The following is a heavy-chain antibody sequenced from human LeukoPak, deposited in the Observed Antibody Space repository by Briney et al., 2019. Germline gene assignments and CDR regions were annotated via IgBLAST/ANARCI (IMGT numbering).Heavy chain of an antibody. CDR2: IYPGDSDT. V-gene: IGHV5-51*01. CDR1: GYSFTRNW. Sequence: GESLKISCKGSGYSFTRNWIGWVRQMPGKGLEWMGIIYPGDSDTRYSPSFQGQVTVSADKSISTAYLQWSSLKASDTAMFYCARFSSSGYFFDYWGQGTLVTVSS. J-gene: IGHJ4*02. CDR3: ARFSSSGYFFDY. D-gene: IGHD3-22*01.